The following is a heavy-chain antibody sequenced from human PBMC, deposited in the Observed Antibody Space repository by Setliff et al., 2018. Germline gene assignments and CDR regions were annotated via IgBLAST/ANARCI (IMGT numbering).Heavy chain of an antibody. J-gene: IGHJ4*02. V-gene: IGHV4-39*07. CDR1: GGSISSSSYY. CDR2: IYESGST. D-gene: IGHD2-15*01. Sequence: PSETLSLTCTVSGGSISSSSYYWGWIRQPPGKGLEWIGSIYESGSTYYNPSLKSRVTISVDTSKNQFSLILSSVTAADTAVYYCASERESASRQTYFDSWGQGTLVTVSS. CDR3: ASERESASRQTYFDS.